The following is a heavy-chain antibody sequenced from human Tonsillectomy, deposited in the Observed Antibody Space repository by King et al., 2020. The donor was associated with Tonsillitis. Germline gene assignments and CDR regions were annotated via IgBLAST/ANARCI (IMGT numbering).Heavy chain of an antibody. D-gene: IGHD3-22*01. CDR2: ISYDGSNK. CDR3: VKERVGDDSSVDAFDI. V-gene: IGHV3-30*18. CDR1: GFTFSSYG. Sequence: VQLVESGGGVVQPGRSLRLSCAASGFTFSSYGMHWVRQAPGKGLEWVAVISYDGSNKYYADSVKGRFTISRDNSKNTLYLQMNSLRAEDTAVYYCVKERVGDDSSVDAFDIWGQGTMVTVSS. J-gene: IGHJ3*02.